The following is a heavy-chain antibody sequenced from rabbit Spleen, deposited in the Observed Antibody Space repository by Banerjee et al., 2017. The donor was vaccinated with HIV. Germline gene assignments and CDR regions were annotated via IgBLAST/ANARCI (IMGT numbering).Heavy chain of an antibody. CDR1: GFSFSSSDY. V-gene: IGHV1S45*01. D-gene: IGHD4-2*01. CDR3: ARDAAGREDFNL. J-gene: IGHJ4*01. CDR2: IAGSSSDFT. Sequence: QEQLEESGGDLVKPGASLTLTCTASGFSFSSSDYMCWVRQAPGKGLEWISCIAGSSSDFTYSATWAKGRFTCSKTSSTTVTLRMTSLTVADTATYFCARDAAGREDFNLWGQGTLVTVS.